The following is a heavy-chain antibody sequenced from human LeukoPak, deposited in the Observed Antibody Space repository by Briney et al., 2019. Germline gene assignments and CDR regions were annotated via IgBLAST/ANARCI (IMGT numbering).Heavy chain of an antibody. J-gene: IGHJ4*02. CDR3: AREDDYDSSGYYWDY. Sequence: GGSLRLSCAASGFTFRSYWMSWVRQAPGKGLEWVANIKQDGSEKYYVDSVKGRFTISRDNAKNSLYLQMNSLRAEDTAVYYCAREDDYDSSGYYWDYWGQGTLVTVSS. CDR1: GFTFRSYW. CDR2: IKQDGSEK. D-gene: IGHD3-22*01. V-gene: IGHV3-7*01.